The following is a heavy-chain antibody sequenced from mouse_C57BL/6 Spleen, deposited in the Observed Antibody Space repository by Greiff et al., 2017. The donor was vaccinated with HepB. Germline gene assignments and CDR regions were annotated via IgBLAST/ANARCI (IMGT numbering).Heavy chain of an antibody. CDR1: GYTFTSYG. CDR2: IYPRSGNT. CDR3: AECSWFAY. J-gene: IGHJ3*01. V-gene: IGHV1-81*01. Sequence: VQLQQSGAELARPGASVKLSCKASGYTFTSYGISWVKQRTGQGLEWIGEIYPRSGNTYYNEKFKGKATLTADKSSSTAYMELRSLRSEDAAVYFCAECSWFAYWGQRTLVTVAA.